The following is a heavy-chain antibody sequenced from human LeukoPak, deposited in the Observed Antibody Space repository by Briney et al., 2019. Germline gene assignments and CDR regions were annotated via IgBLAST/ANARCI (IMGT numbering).Heavy chain of an antibody. CDR2: ISYSGST. D-gene: IGHD3-22*01. V-gene: IGHV4-39*01. J-gene: IGHJ4*02. CDR3: ARQITMIVVDY. Sequence: SETLSLTCTVSGGSISSSSYYWGWIRQPPGKGLEWIGSISYSGSTYYNPSLKSRVTISVDTSKNQFSLKLSSVTAADTAVYYCARQITMIVVDYWGQGTLVTVSS. CDR1: GGSISSSSYY.